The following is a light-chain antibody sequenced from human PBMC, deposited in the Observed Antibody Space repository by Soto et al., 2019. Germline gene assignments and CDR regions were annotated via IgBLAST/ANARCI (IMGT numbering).Light chain of an antibody. CDR1: SSNIGSND. CDR3: AAWDESLSGVV. V-gene: IGLV1-47*01. CDR2: SNN. Sequence: QSVLTQLPSASGTPGKRVTIPCSGRSSNIGSNDVIWYQQLPGTAPKLLICSNNQRPTGVPDRFSGSRSGTSASLAISGLRSEDGADYYCAAWDESLSGVVFGGGTQLTVL. J-gene: IGLJ2*01.